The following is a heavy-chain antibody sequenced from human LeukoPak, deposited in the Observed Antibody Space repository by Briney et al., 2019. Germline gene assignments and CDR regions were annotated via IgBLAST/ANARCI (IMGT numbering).Heavy chain of an antibody. D-gene: IGHD3-10*01. J-gene: IGHJ3*02. CDR1: GGSFSGYY. CDR2: INHSGST. CDR3: AGAQYYYGSGENDAFDI. Sequence: PSETLSLTCAVYGGSFSGYYWSWIRQPPGKGLEWIGEINHSGSTNYNPSLKGRVTISVDTSKNQFSLKLSSVTAADTAVYYCAGAQYYYGSGENDAFDIWGQGTMVTVSS. V-gene: IGHV4-34*01.